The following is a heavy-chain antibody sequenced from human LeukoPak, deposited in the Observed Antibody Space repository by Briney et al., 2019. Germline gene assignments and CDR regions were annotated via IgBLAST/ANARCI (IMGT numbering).Heavy chain of an antibody. V-gene: IGHV1-18*01. CDR3: ARARPGAYCGTTSCFSDY. CDR2: ISAYNGNT. CDR1: GYTFTRYG. J-gene: IGHJ4*02. D-gene: IGHD2-2*01. Sequence: ASVKVSCKASGYTFTRYGISWVRQGPGQGLEWVGWISAYNGNTKFAPNLQDRVTMTTDTSTATAYMELRSLRLNDTAVYFCARARPGAYCGTTSCFSDYWGQGTLVTVSS.